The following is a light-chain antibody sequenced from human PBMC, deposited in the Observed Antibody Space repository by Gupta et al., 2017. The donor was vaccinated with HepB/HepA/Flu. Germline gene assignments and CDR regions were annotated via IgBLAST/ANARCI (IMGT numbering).Light chain of an antibody. CDR3: CSYAGSSTLV. Sequence: QSALTQTASVSGSPGPSITIPCTGTSSDVGSYNLVSWYQQHPGKAPKLMIYEVSKRPSGVSNRFSGSKSGNTASLTISGLQAEDEADYYCCSYAGSSTLVFGGGTKLTVL. CDR1: SSDVGSYNL. CDR2: EVS. V-gene: IGLV2-23*02. J-gene: IGLJ2*01.